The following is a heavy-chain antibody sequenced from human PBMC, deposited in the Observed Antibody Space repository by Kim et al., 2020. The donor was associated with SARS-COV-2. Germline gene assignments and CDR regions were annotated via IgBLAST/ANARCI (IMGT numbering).Heavy chain of an antibody. CDR2: ISDYNGNT. V-gene: IGHV1-18*01. CDR1: GYTFTSYG. Sequence: VKVSCKASGYTFTSYGISWVRQAPGQGLEWTGWISDYNGNTNYAQKLQARVTTTTAKSTTTAYMWLRSLRSDDTAVYYCARAGAAAAGTGPWFDPWGQGTLVTAPS. CDR3: ARAGAAAAGTGPWFDP. J-gene: IGHJ5*02. D-gene: IGHD6-13*01.